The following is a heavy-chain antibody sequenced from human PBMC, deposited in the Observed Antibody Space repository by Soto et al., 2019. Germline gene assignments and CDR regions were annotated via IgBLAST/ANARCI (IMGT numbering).Heavy chain of an antibody. CDR3: AGYKQQRYGMDV. D-gene: IGHD6-13*01. J-gene: IGHJ6*02. V-gene: IGHV4-39*01. CDR2: IYYSGST. CDR1: GGSISSSSYY. Sequence: PSETLSLTCTVSGGSISSSSYYWGWIRQPPGKGLEWIGSIYYSGSTYYNPSLKSRVTISVDTSKNQFSLKLSSVTAADTAVYYCAGYKQQRYGMDVWGQGTTVTVSS.